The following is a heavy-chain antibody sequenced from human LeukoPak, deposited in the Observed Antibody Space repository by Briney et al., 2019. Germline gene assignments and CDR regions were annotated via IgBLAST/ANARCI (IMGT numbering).Heavy chain of an antibody. V-gene: IGHV1-69*04. Sequence: AASVKVSXKASGGTFSSYTISWVRQAPGQGLEWMGRIIPILGIANYAQKFQGRVTITADKSTSTAYMELSSLRSEDTAVYYCARDLWGGSGSYHRADFDYWGQGTLVTVSS. CDR1: GGTFSSYT. J-gene: IGHJ4*02. CDR2: IIPILGIA. D-gene: IGHD1-26*01. CDR3: ARDLWGGSGSYHRADFDY.